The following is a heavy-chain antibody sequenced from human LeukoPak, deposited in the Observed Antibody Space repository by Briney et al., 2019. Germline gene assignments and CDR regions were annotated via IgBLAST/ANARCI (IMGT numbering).Heavy chain of an antibody. CDR2: ISSTSSYI. Sequence: PGGSLRLSCAASGFTFSNYWMHWVRQAPGKGLEWVSSISSTSSYIYYADSVKGRFTISRDNAKNSLYLQMNSLRAEDTAVYYCARAGETTYCSGGSCYALWGQGTLVTVSS. V-gene: IGHV3-21*01. D-gene: IGHD2-15*01. CDR1: GFTFSNYW. CDR3: ARAGETTYCSGGSCYAL. J-gene: IGHJ4*02.